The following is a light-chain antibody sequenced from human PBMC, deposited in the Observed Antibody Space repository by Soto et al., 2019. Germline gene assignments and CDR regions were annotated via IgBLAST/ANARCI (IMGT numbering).Light chain of an antibody. CDR2: KVS. V-gene: IGKV2-30*01. CDR3: MQGTHWLRT. CDR1: HSLVYSDGNTY. Sequence: DVVMTQSPLSLPVTLGQPTSMSCRSSHSLVYSDGNTYLNWFHQRPGQSPRRLIYKVSNRDSGVPDRFSGSGSGTEFTLKISWVEAEDVGVYYCMQGTHWLRTFGLGPKVEIK. J-gene: IGKJ1*01.